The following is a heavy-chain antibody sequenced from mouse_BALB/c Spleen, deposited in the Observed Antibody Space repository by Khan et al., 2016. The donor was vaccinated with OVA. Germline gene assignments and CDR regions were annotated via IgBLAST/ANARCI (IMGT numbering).Heavy chain of an antibody. D-gene: IGHD4-1*01. Sequence: VQLKESGPGLVKPSQSLSLTCPVTGYSITSDYAWSWIRQFPGNKLEWMGYISYSGNTKYNPSLKSRISVTRDTSKNQFFLQLNSVTTEDTATYYCARMSGGDFDFWGQGTTLTVSS. CDR1: GYSITSDYA. CDR2: ISYSGNT. V-gene: IGHV3-2*02. CDR3: ARMSGGDFDF. J-gene: IGHJ2*01.